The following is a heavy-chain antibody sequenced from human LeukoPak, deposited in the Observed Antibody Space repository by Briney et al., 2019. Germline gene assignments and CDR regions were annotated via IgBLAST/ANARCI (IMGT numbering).Heavy chain of an antibody. Sequence: GGSLKISFQGSGYSFTRKWIGWVRRMPGKGLEWMAIIYPGDSDTTYSPSFQGEGTISAAKSISTAYLQWSSLNASDTAMYYCARRRDGYNYVGTDYWGQGTLVTVSS. CDR3: ARRRDGYNYVGTDY. V-gene: IGHV5-51*01. CDR2: IYPGDSDT. D-gene: IGHD5-24*01. CDR1: GYSFTRKW. J-gene: IGHJ4*02.